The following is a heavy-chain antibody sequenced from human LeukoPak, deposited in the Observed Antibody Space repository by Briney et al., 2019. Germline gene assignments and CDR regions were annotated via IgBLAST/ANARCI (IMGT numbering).Heavy chain of an antibody. CDR1: GGSLSSYY. CDR3: AINDYGDYALDY. J-gene: IGHJ4*02. CDR2: IYHSGST. D-gene: IGHD4-17*01. Sequence: PSETLSLTCTVSGGSLSSYYWSWIRQPPGKGLEWIGYIYHSGSTNYNPSLKSRVTISVDTSKNQFSLKLSSVTAADTAVYYCAINDYGDYALDYWGQGTLVTVSS. V-gene: IGHV4-59*01.